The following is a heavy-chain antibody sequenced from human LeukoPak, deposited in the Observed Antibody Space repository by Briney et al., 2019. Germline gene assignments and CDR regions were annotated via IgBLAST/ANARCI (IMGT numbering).Heavy chain of an antibody. J-gene: IGHJ4*02. D-gene: IGHD3-22*01. CDR2: FDPEDGET. V-gene: IGHV1-24*01. CDR1: GYTLTELS. CDR3: ATGYYDSSGYYLFDY. Sequence: ASVKVSCKVSGYTLTELSMHWVRQAPGKGREGMGGFDPEDGETIYAQKFQGRVTMTEDTSTDTAYMELSSLGSEDTAVYYCATGYYDSSGYYLFDYWGQGTLVTVSS.